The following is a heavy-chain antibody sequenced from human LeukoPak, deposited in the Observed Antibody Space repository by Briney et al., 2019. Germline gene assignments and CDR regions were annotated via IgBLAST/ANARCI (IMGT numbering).Heavy chain of an antibody. Sequence: GGSLRLSCAASGFTFSSYAMSWVRQAPGKGLEWVSAISGSGGSTYYADSVKGRFTISRDNSKNTLYLQMNSLRAEDTDVYYCAKNYYGSGSTLDYWGQGTLVTVSS. V-gene: IGHV3-23*01. CDR3: AKNYYGSGSTLDY. D-gene: IGHD3-10*01. CDR2: ISGSGGST. CDR1: GFTFSSYA. J-gene: IGHJ4*02.